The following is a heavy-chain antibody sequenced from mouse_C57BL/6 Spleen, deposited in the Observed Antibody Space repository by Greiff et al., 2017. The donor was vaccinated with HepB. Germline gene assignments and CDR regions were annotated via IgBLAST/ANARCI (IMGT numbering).Heavy chain of an antibody. CDR3: ARVGTTGWYFDV. CDR1: GYTFTSYW. J-gene: IGHJ1*03. Sequence: VQLQQPGAELVMPGASVKLSCKASGYTFTSYWMHWVKQRPGQGLEWIGEIDPSDNYTNYNQKFKGKSTLTVDKSSSTAYMQLSSLTSEDSAVYYCARVGTTGWYFDVWGTGTTVTVSS. D-gene: IGHD1-1*01. CDR2: IDPSDNYT. V-gene: IGHV1-69*01.